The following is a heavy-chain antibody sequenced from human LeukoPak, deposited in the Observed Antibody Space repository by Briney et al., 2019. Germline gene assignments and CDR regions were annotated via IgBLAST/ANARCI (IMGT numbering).Heavy chain of an antibody. Sequence: GGSLRLSCTASGFTFSRYAMSWVRQAPGKGLEWVSDISGRGGRTDYADSVKGRFTISRDNSRNTVYLQMNSLRAEDTAVYYCAKDVRGGCSGGNCNDWGQGTLVTVPS. D-gene: IGHD2-15*01. CDR3: AKDVRGGCSGGNCND. V-gene: IGHV3-23*01. J-gene: IGHJ4*02. CDR2: ISGRGGRT. CDR1: GFTFSRYA.